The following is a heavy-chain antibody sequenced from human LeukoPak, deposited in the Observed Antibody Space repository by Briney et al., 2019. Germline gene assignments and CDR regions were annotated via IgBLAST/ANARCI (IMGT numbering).Heavy chain of an antibody. CDR3: AKDDDYVWGSYRKEDYFDY. D-gene: IGHD3-16*02. J-gene: IGHJ4*02. V-gene: IGHV3-23*01. Sequence: PGGSLRLSCAASGFTFSSYAMSWVRQAPGKGLEWVSGISGNGGSTYYADSVKGRFTISRDNSKNTLYLQMNSLRAEDTAVYYCAKDDDYVWGSYRKEDYFDYWGQGTLVTVSS. CDR2: ISGNGGST. CDR1: GFTFSSYA.